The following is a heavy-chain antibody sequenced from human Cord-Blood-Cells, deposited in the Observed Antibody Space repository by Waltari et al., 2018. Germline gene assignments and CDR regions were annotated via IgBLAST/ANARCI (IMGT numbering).Heavy chain of an antibody. V-gene: IGHV1-46*01. CDR2: INPCGGST. Sequence: HVQLVQSGAEVKKPGASVKVSCMASGYTFTSYYMHWGRQAPGQGLEWMGIINPCGGSTSYAQKIHGRVTMTRDTSTSTGYMEVGSLRSEDTAVYCCARGSGMDVWGKGTTVTVSS. CDR3: ARGSGMDV. J-gene: IGHJ6*04. D-gene: IGHD6-19*01. CDR1: GYTFTSYY.